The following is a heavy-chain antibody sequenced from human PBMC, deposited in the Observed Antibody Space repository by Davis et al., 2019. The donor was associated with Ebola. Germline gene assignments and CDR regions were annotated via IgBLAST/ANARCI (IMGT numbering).Heavy chain of an antibody. V-gene: IGHV6-1*01. D-gene: IGHD1-26*01. CDR2: TYYYRSKWFN. Sequence: PSETLSLTCAISGDTVSGGSGAWNWIRQSPSRGLEWLGRTYYYRSKWFNHYAESVKSRITINPDTSKNQFSLQLNSVTPEDTAVYYCVRGWGRTGMGVWGQGTTVTVSS. CDR3: VRGWGRTGMGV. CDR1: GDTVSGGSGA. J-gene: IGHJ6*02.